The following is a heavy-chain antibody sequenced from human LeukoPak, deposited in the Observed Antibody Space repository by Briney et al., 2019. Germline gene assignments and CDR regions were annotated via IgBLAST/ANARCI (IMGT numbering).Heavy chain of an antibody. CDR2: IIPIFGTA. Sequence: ASVKVSCKASGGTFSSYAISWVRQAPGQGLEWMGGIIPIFGTANYAQKFQGRVTITADKSTSTAYMELSSLRSEDTAVYYCARDPLLSTSSGYGFDYWGQGTLVTVSS. D-gene: IGHD3-22*01. CDR3: ARDPLLSTSSGYGFDY. CDR1: GGTFSSYA. V-gene: IGHV1-69*06. J-gene: IGHJ4*02.